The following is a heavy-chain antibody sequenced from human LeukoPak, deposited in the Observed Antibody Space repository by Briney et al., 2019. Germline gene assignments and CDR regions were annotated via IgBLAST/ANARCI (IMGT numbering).Heavy chain of an antibody. V-gene: IGHV3-30*02. CDR3: ARGPSSSWYMTYYYYYMDV. CDR2: IRYDGSNK. D-gene: IGHD6-13*01. CDR1: GFTFSSYG. Sequence: GGSLRLSCAASGFTFSSYGMHWVRQAPGKGLEWVAFIRYDGSNKYYADSVKGRFTISRDNSKNTLYLQMNSLRAEDTAVYYCARGPSSSWYMTYYYYYMDVWGKGTTVTVSS. J-gene: IGHJ6*03.